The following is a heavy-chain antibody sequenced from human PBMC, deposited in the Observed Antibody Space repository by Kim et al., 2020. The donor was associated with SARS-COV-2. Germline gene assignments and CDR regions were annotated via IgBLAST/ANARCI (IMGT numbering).Heavy chain of an antibody. D-gene: IGHD3-9*01. V-gene: IGHV3-15*01. CDR1: GFTFSNAW. CDR3: TTDQVLRYFDWLLAPASNAFDT. J-gene: IGHJ3*02. CDR2: IKSKTDGGTT. Sequence: GGSLRLSCAASGFTFSNAWMSWVRQAPGKGLEWVGRIKSKTDGGTTDYAAPVQGRFTISSDDSKNTLYLQMNSLKTEDTAVYYCTTDQVLRYFDWLLAPASNAFDTWGQGTMVTVSS.